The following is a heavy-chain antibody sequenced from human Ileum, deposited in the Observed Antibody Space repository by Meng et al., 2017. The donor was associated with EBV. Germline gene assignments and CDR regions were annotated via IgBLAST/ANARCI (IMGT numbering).Heavy chain of an antibody. CDR2: TSHSGST. V-gene: IGHV4-4*02. CDR1: GGSISRSDW. Sequence: HGHRRGRVPGLGKLSVTWSLTCACSGGSISRSDWWSWVSQPPGKGLEWIGETSHSGSTNYSPSLKSRVTISLDKSKNQLSLKLNSVTAADTAVYYCASSDYYRSDYWGQGTLVTVSS. CDR3: ASSDYYRSDY. J-gene: IGHJ4*02. D-gene: IGHD3-22*01.